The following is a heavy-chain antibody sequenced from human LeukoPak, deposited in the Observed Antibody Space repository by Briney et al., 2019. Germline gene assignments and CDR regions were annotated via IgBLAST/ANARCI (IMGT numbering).Heavy chain of an antibody. J-gene: IGHJ4*02. D-gene: IGHD1-7*01. CDR2: ISAYNGNT. CDR3: ARDGPTRPLTGTTRGRPFDY. V-gene: IGHV1-18*01. CDR1: GYTFTSYG. Sequence: GASVKVSCKASGYTFTSYGISWVRQAPGQGLEWMGWISAYNGNTNYAQKLQGRDTMTTDTSTSTAYMELRSLRSDDTAVYYCARDGPTRPLTGTTRGRPFDYWGQGTLVTVSS.